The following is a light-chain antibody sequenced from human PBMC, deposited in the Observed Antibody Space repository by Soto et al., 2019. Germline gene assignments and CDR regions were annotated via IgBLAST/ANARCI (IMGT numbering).Light chain of an antibody. CDR1: QSISNW. CDR2: KAS. Sequence: DIQMTQAPSTLSASVGDRVTTTSRASQSISNWLAWHQQKPGKAPKLLIYKASSLESGVPSRFSGSGSGTEFTLTISSLQPDDFATYYCQQYNSYRAFGQGTKVDIK. J-gene: IGKJ1*01. CDR3: QQYNSYRA. V-gene: IGKV1-5*03.